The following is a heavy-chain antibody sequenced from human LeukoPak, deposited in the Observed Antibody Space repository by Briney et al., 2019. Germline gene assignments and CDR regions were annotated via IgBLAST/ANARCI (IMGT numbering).Heavy chain of an antibody. J-gene: IGHJ4*02. D-gene: IGHD4-17*01. CDR2: INPDSGGT. Sequence: ASVKVSCKASGYTFTGYYIHWVRQAPGQGLEWMGWINPDSGGTNYARKFQGRVTMTRDTSISTAYMELSRLRSDDTAVFYCAKDPGCGDPYFFDYWGQGTLVTVSS. V-gene: IGHV1-2*02. CDR3: AKDPGCGDPYFFDY. CDR1: GYTFTGYY.